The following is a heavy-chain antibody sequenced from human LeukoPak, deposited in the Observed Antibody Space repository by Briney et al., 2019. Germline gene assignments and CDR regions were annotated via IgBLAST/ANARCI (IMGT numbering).Heavy chain of an antibody. V-gene: IGHV3-30*03. CDR2: ISYDGRNQ. CDR3: HIAAAGSFDY. Sequence: GGSLRLSCAASGFSFTTYGMHWVRQAPLKGLEWLAAISYDGRNQNYADSVKGRFTISRDNSKNTLYPQMNSLRAEDTAVYYCHIAAAGSFDYWGQGTLVTASS. D-gene: IGHD6-13*01. CDR1: GFSFTTYG. J-gene: IGHJ4*02.